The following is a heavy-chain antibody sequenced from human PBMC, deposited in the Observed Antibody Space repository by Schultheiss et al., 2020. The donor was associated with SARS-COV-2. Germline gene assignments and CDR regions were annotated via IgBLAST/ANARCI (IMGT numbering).Heavy chain of an antibody. CDR3: ARGHCSSTSCYLDY. D-gene: IGHD2-2*01. CDR2: IYYSGST. CDR1: GGSFSGYY. Sequence: SQTLSLTCAVYGGSFSGYYWGWIRQPPGKGLEWIGSIYYSGSTNYNPSLKSRVTISVDTSKNQFSLKLSSVTAADTAVYYCARGHCSSTSCYLDYWGQGTLVTVSS. V-gene: IGHV4-34*01. J-gene: IGHJ4*02.